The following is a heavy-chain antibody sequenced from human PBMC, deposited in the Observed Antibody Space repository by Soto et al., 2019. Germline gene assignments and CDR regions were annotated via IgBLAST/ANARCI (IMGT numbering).Heavy chain of an antibody. CDR2: IVVGSGNT. Sequence: ASVKVSCKASGFTFTSSDMQWVRQARGQRLEWIGWIVVGSGNTNYAQKFQERVTITRDMSTSTAYMELSSLRSEDTAVYYCAAGDYGDYHRWDYWGQGTLVTVSS. V-gene: IGHV1-58*02. CDR1: GFTFTSSD. CDR3: AAGDYGDYHRWDY. J-gene: IGHJ4*02. D-gene: IGHD4-17*01.